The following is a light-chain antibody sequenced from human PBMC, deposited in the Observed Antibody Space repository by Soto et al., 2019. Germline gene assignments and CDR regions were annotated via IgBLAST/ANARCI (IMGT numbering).Light chain of an antibody. V-gene: IGKV3-15*01. Sequence: EIVMTQSPATLSVSPGERATLSCRASQSVSSNLAWYQQKPGQAPRLLIYGASTRPTGIPARFSGSGCGTEFTLTISSLQSEDVAVYYCQQYNNWPPWTFGQGTKVEIK. CDR1: QSVSSN. CDR3: QQYNNWPPWT. CDR2: GAS. J-gene: IGKJ1*01.